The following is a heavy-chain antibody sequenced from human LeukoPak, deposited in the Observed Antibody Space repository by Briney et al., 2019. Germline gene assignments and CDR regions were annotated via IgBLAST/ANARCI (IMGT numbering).Heavy chain of an antibody. CDR1: GFTFDDYA. V-gene: IGHV3-9*01. CDR3: AKTSSSSGWYDY. CDR2: ISWNSGSI. Sequence: GGSLRLSCAASGFTFDDYAMHWVRQAPGKGLEWVSGISWNSGSIGYADSVKGRFTISRDNAKNSLYLQMNSLRAEDTALYYCAKTSSSSGWYDYWGQGTLVTVSS. D-gene: IGHD6-19*01. J-gene: IGHJ4*02.